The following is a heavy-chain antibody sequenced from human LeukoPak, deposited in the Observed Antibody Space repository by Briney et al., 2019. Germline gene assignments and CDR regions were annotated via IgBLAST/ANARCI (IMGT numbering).Heavy chain of an antibody. J-gene: IGHJ6*03. V-gene: IGHV1-18*01. D-gene: IGHD6-13*01. Sequence: ASAKVSCKASGYTFTSYGISWVRQAPGQGLEWMGWISAYNGNTNYAQKLQGRVTMTTDTSTSTAYMELRSLRSDDTAVYYCARAPAWSSSSWYYMDVWGKGTTVTVSS. CDR2: ISAYNGNT. CDR3: ARAPAWSSSSWYYMDV. CDR1: GYTFTSYG.